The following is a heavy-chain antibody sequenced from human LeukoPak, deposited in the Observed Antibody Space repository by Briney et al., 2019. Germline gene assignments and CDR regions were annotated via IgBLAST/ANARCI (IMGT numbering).Heavy chain of an antibody. Sequence: GRSLRLSCAASGFTFSSYGMHWVRQAPGKGLEWGAVIWYDGSNKYYADSVKGRFTISRDNSKNALYLQMNSPRAEDTAVYYCARDGRRVAAAGTWFDPWGQGTLVTVSS. CDR1: GFTFSSYG. V-gene: IGHV3-33*01. CDR2: IWYDGSNK. D-gene: IGHD6-13*01. J-gene: IGHJ5*02. CDR3: ARDGRRVAAAGTWFDP.